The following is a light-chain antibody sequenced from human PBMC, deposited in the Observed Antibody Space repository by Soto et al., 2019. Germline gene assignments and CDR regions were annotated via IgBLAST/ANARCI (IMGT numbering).Light chain of an antibody. CDR3: QQYVTSSPRK. J-gene: IGKJ1*01. CDR1: QSVSSSY. Sequence: EIVLTQSPGTLSLSPVDRATLSCRASQSVSSSYLAWYQQKPGQAPRLLIYGATSRATGIPDRFSGSGSGTDFTLTITRLEPEDFAVYYCQQYVTSSPRKFGQGTKVDIK. V-gene: IGKV3-20*01. CDR2: GAT.